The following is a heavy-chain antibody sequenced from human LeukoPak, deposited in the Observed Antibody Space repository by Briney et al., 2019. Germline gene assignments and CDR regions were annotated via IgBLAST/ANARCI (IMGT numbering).Heavy chain of an antibody. J-gene: IGHJ5*02. D-gene: IGHD6-13*01. CDR2: IYYSGST. CDR3: AGGYSSSWYFNWFDP. Sequence: SETLSLTCTVSGGSISSYYWSWIRQSPGKGLEWIGYIYYSGSTNYNPSLKSRVTISVDTSKNQFSLKLSSVTAADTAVYYCAGGYSSSWYFNWFDPWGQGTLVTVSS. CDR1: GGSISSYY. V-gene: IGHV4-59*08.